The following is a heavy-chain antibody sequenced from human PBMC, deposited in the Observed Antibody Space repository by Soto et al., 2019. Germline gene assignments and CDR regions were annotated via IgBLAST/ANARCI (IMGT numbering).Heavy chain of an antibody. V-gene: IGHV1-46*02. J-gene: IGHJ4*02. Sequence: ASVTVSCKPSGYTFNTYYLHWLRQAPGQALEWMGVIHPSGGGTTYAQKFLGRVTVTRDTSTTTVFMELSSLRSDDTAVYYCARGGHIAVVTASFDYWGQGTLVTVPQ. CDR2: IHPSGGGT. CDR3: ARGGHIAVVTASFDY. CDR1: GYTFNTYY. D-gene: IGHD2-21*02.